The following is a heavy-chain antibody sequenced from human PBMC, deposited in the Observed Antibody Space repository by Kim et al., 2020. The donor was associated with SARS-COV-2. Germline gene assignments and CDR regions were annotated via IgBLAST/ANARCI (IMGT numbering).Heavy chain of an antibody. J-gene: IGHJ4*02. CDR3: ARDKNTGYIDF. V-gene: IGHV3-33*01. CDR2: NK. D-gene: IGHD2-8*02. Sequence: NKYYEESVRGRFIIPRDNSNNMPYLQMNSLRAEDTAVYYCARDKNTGYIDFWGQGTLVTVSS.